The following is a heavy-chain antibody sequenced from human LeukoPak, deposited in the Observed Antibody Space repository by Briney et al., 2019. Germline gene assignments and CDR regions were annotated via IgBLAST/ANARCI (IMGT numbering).Heavy chain of an antibody. J-gene: IGHJ4*02. Sequence: SETLSPTCTVSGASLSSGGYYWGWLRQHPGKGLEWIGYIYDSGSTYYTRSLKSRVTISVDTSKNQVSLKLSSVTAADTAVYYCARDSGGNSYDYWGQGTLVTVSS. CDR2: IYDSGST. V-gene: IGHV4-31*03. CDR1: GASLSSGGYY. CDR3: ARDSGGNSYDY. D-gene: IGHD2-15*01.